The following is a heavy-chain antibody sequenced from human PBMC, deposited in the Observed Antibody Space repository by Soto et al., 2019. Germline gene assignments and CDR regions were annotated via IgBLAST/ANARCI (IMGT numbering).Heavy chain of an antibody. V-gene: IGHV4-59*01. J-gene: IGHJ6*02. CDR1: GGSISSYY. CDR3: AISIAAAGTSNSYYYYGMDV. CDR2: IYYSGST. D-gene: IGHD6-13*01. Sequence: SETLSLTCTVSGGSISSYYWGWIRQPPGKGLEWIGYIYYSGSTNYNPSLKSRVTISVDTSKNQFSLKLSSVTAADTAVYYCAISIAAAGTSNSYYYYGMDVWGQGTTVTVSS.